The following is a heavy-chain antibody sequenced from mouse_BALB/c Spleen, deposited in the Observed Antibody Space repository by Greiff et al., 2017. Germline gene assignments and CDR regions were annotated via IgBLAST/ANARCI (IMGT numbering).Heavy chain of an antibody. V-gene: IGHV1-69*01. D-gene: IGHD1-1*01. Sequence: QVQLQQPGAELVMPGASVKLSCKASGYTFTDYWMHWVKQRPGQGLEWIGAIDTSDSYTSYNQKFKGKATLTVDESSSTAYMQLSSLTSEDSAVYYCARTTTVVARAMDYWGQGTSVTVSS. CDR1: GYTFTDYW. J-gene: IGHJ4*01. CDR3: ARTTTVVARAMDY. CDR2: IDTSDSYT.